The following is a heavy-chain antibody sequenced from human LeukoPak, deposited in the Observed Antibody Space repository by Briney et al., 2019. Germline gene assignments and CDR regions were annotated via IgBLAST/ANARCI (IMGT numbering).Heavy chain of an antibody. V-gene: IGHV3-15*01. CDR2: IKSKTDGGTT. J-gene: IGHJ4*02. Sequence: GGSLRLSCAASGFTFSNVWMSWVPQAPGKGLEWVGRIKSKTDGGTTDYAAPVKGRFTISRDDSKNTLYLQMNSLKIEDTAVYYSTTEPYYYDGSGHSVWGQETLVTVSS. CDR3: TTEPYYYDGSGHSV. D-gene: IGHD3-22*01. CDR1: GFTFSNVW.